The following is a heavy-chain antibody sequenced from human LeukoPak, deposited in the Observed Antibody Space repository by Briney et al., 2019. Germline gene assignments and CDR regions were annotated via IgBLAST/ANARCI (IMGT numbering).Heavy chain of an antibody. CDR1: GGSVSSSSYY. Sequence: SETLSLTCTVSGGSVSSSSYYWGWIRQPPGKGLEWIGSIYYSGSTYYNPSLKSRLTISVDTSKNQFSLKLSSVTAADTAVYYCAREGRALADLPTSDYWGQGTLVTVSS. J-gene: IGHJ4*02. CDR3: AREGRALADLPTSDY. CDR2: IYYSGST. D-gene: IGHD6-25*01. V-gene: IGHV4-39*07.